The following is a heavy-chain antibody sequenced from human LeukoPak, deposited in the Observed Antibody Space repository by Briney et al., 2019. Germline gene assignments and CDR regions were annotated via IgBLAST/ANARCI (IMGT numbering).Heavy chain of an antibody. V-gene: IGHV3-74*01. CDR3: VRETDCTGGSCYLSRWLDP. CDR1: EFTFSKYW. Sequence: GGSLRLSCVASEFTFSKYWMHWVRHARGKGLVSVSRINNDGSRTTYADSVKGRFTISRDNAKNTVYLQMNNLRDEDTAVYYCVRETDCTGGSCYLSRWLDPWGQGTLVTVSS. D-gene: IGHD2-15*01. CDR2: INNDGSRT. J-gene: IGHJ5*02.